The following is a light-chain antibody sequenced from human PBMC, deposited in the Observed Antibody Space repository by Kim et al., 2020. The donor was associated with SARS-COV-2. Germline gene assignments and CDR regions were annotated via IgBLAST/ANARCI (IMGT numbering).Light chain of an antibody. V-gene: IGKV3-15*01. Sequence: VSPGERATPSCRASQSVSSNLAWYQQKPGQAPRLLIYSASNRATGIPARFSGSGSGTEFTLTISSPQSEDSAVYYCQQDSNWPQTFGQGTKVDIK. CDR2: SAS. CDR1: QSVSSN. J-gene: IGKJ1*01. CDR3: QQDSNWPQT.